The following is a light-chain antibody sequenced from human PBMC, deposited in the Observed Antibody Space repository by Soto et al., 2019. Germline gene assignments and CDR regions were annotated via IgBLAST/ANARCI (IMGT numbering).Light chain of an antibody. CDR2: GNT. CDR1: SSNIGAGYD. J-gene: IGLJ2*01. CDR3: LSFDSSLSVG. Sequence: QSVLTQPPSVSGAPGQRVTISCTGSSSNIGAGYDVHWYQQLPGRAPKLLIYGNTNRPSGVPDRFSGSKSGTSASLAITGLQAEDEGDYYCLSFDSSLSVGFGGGTKLTVL. V-gene: IGLV1-40*01.